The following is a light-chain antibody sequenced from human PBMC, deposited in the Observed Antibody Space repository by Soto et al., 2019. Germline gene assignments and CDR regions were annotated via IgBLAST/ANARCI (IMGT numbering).Light chain of an antibody. CDR3: SSYTSSSTLV. CDR1: SSDVGGYNY. CDR2: DVS. V-gene: IGLV2-14*01. Sequence: QSALTQPASVSGSPGQSITISCTGTSSDVGGYNYVSWYQQHPGKAPKLMIYDVSKRPSGVSNRFSGSKSGNTASLTISGVQAEDEADYYSSSYTSSSTLVFGGGTKLTVL. J-gene: IGLJ2*01.